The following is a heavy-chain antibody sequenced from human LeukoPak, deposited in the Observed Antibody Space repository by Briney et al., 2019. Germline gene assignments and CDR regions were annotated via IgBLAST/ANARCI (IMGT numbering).Heavy chain of an antibody. D-gene: IGHD2-15*01. CDR1: GFTFSNYW. CDR3: SRARGYCSGGSCFPPDY. V-gene: IGHV3-7*03. Sequence: GGSLRLSCIGSGFTFSNYWMTWVRQAPGKGLEWLADIKQDGSEKDYVGSVRGRFTISRDNAKNSLYLQMNSLRAEDTAVYYCSRARGYCSGGSCFPPDYWGQGTLVTVSS. CDR2: IKQDGSEK. J-gene: IGHJ4*02.